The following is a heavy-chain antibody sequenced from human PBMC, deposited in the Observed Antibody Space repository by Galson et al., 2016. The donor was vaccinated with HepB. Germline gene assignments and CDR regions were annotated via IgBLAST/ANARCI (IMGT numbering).Heavy chain of an antibody. J-gene: IGHJ3*01. V-gene: IGHV5-10-1*01. CDR1: GYRFSSYW. D-gene: IGHD4-23*01. CDR3: ARQRTTVEIADDSYDV. Sequence: QSGAEVKKLGESLTISCKASGYRFSSYWITWVRQMPGKGLEWVGRIDPMDCHLKYSPSFQGHVIISTDKSISTVYLQWRSLKASDTAMYYCARQRTTVEIADDSYDVWGQGTMVSVSS. CDR2: IDPMDCHL.